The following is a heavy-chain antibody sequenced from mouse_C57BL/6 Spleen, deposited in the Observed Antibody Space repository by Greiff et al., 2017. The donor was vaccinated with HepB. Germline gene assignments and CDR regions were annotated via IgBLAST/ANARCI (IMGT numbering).Heavy chain of an antibody. Sequence: DVKLVESGGGLVKPGGSLKLSCAASGFTFSSYAMSWVRQTPEKRLEWVATISDGGSYTYYPDNVKGRFTISRDNAKNNLYLQMSHLKSEDTAMYYCARDPAQATFAYWGQGTLVTVSA. D-gene: IGHD3-2*02. CDR2: ISDGGSYT. CDR1: GFTFSSYA. V-gene: IGHV5-4*01. CDR3: ARDPAQATFAY. J-gene: IGHJ3*01.